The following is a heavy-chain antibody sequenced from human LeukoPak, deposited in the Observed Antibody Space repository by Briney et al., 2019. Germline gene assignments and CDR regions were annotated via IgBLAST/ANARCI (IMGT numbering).Heavy chain of an antibody. CDR2: VSGYSGNT. Sequence: ASVKASCKASGYTFSSYGISWVRQAPGQGLEWMGWVSGYSGNTKYAQKVHDRVTMTTDTSTSTAYMELRSLRSDDTAVYYCARDVDSTMVLFDYWGQGTLVTVSS. J-gene: IGHJ4*02. CDR1: GYTFSSYG. CDR3: ARDVDSTMVLFDY. V-gene: IGHV1-18*01. D-gene: IGHD5-18*01.